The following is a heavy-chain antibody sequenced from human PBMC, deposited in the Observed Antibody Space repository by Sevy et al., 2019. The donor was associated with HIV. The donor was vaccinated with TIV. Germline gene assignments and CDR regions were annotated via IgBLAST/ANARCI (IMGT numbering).Heavy chain of an antibody. Sequence: SETLSLTCTVSGDSISSSPYYWGWIRQSHGKGLEWIGSIYYSGSTYYNPSLKSRVPISVDASKNQFSLKLNSVTAADTAVYYCARQVGQSRFFDWSPGYFDYWGQGILVTVSS. J-gene: IGHJ4*02. CDR1: GDSISSSPYY. V-gene: IGHV4-39*01. CDR2: IYYSGST. D-gene: IGHD3-9*01. CDR3: ARQVGQSRFFDWSPGYFDY.